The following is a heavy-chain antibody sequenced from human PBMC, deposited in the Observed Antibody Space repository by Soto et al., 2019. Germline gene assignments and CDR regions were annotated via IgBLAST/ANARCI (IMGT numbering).Heavy chain of an antibody. Sequence: QVRLVESGGGVVQPGRSLRLSCAASGFKFDNFGMHWVRQAPGKVPEWVAVIWHDGTNEHYADSVKGRFTISRDNSKNTVYLQMNSLRGDDTAMYYCARDSGVGATNAKDYWGQGTRVTVSA. J-gene: IGHJ4*02. CDR1: GFKFDNFG. V-gene: IGHV3-33*08. CDR3: ARDSGVGATNAKDY. D-gene: IGHD1-26*01. CDR2: IWHDGTNE.